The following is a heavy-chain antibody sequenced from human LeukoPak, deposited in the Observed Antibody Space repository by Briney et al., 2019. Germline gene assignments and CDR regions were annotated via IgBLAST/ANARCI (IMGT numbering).Heavy chain of an antibody. V-gene: IGHV4-59*12. Sequence: SETLSLTCTVSGGSISSYYWSWIRQPPGKGLEWIGYIYYSGSTNYNPSLKSRVTISVDTSKNQFSLKLSSVTAADTAVYYCARLRRKCSTCCYAPFDYWGQGTLVTVSS. CDR1: GGSISSYY. D-gene: IGHD2-2*01. J-gene: IGHJ4*02. CDR3: ARLRRKCSTCCYAPFDY. CDR2: IYYSGST.